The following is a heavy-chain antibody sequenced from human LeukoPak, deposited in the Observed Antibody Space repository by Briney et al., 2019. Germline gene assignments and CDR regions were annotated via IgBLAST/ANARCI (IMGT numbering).Heavy chain of an antibody. Sequence: SVKVSCKASGYTFTSHYMHWVRQAPGQGLEWMGRIIPILGIANYAQKFQGRVTITADKSTSTAYMELSSLRSEDTAVYYCVYCGGDCYSRGDWFDPWGQGTLVTVSS. CDR1: GYTFTSHY. J-gene: IGHJ5*02. CDR3: VYCGGDCYSRGDWFDP. CDR2: IIPILGIA. V-gene: IGHV1-69*02. D-gene: IGHD2-21*02.